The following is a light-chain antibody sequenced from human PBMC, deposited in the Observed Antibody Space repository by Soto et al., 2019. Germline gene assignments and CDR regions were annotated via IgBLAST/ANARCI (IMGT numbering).Light chain of an antibody. CDR1: QSLSSS. CDR2: GAS. Sequence: EIVLTQSPGTLSLSPGERAALSFRASQSLSSSSLAWYQQKPGHGPSLLIYGASTRATGIPARFSGSGSGTEFTLTISSLQSEDFAVYYCQQYNNWPPITFGQGTRLEIK. V-gene: IGKV3-15*01. CDR3: QQYNNWPPIT. J-gene: IGKJ5*01.